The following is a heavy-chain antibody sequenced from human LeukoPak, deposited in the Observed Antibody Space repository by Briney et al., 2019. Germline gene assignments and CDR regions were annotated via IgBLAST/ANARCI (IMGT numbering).Heavy chain of an antibody. V-gene: IGHV4-59*01. CDR1: GGSISNYY. CDR3: ARASTKPV. J-gene: IGHJ6*02. D-gene: IGHD2-8*01. Sequence: SETLSLTCTVSGGSISNYYWDWIRQPPGKGLEWIGYIYYSGSTNYNPSLKSRVNISIDTSKTHLSLKLSSVTAADTAMYYCARASTKPVWGQGTTVIVSS. CDR2: IYYSGST.